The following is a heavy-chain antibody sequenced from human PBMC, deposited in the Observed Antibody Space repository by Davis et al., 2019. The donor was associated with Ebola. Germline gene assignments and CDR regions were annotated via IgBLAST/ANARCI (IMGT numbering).Heavy chain of an antibody. Sequence: GESLKISCAASGFTFSSYAMHWVRQAPGKGLEWVAVISYDGSNKYYADSVKGRFTISRDNSKNTLYLQMNSLRAEDTAVYYCAKDTLWFGELYGEAYFDYWGQGTLVTVSS. CDR3: AKDTLWFGELYGEAYFDY. D-gene: IGHD3-10*01. J-gene: IGHJ4*02. CDR1: GFTFSSYA. CDR2: ISYDGSNK. V-gene: IGHV3-30*04.